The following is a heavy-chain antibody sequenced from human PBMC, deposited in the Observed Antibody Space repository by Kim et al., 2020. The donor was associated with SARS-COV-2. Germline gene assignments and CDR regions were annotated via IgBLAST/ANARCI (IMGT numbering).Heavy chain of an antibody. CDR3: ARLITMVRGVIITA. V-gene: IGHV4-39*01. Sequence: SETLSLTCTVSGGSISSSSYYWGWIRQPPGKGLEWIGSIYYSGSTYYNPSLKSRVTISVDTSKNQFSLKLSSVTAADTAVYYFARLITMVRGVIITAWG. J-gene: IGHJ5*01. CDR1: GGSISSSSYY. CDR2: IYYSGST. D-gene: IGHD3-10*01.